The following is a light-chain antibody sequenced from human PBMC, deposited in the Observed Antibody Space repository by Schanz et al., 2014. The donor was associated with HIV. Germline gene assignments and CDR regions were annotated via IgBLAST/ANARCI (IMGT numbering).Light chain of an antibody. J-gene: IGKJ3*01. CDR3: QQYGSSPLFT. CDR1: ESVNSNF. Sequence: EIVLTQSPGTLSLSPGERVTLSCWASESVNSNFLAWFQQKPGQAPRLLIYGASSRATGIPDRFSGSGSGTDFTLTISRLEPEDFAVYYCQQYGSSPLFTFGPGTKVDIK. V-gene: IGKV3-20*01. CDR2: GAS.